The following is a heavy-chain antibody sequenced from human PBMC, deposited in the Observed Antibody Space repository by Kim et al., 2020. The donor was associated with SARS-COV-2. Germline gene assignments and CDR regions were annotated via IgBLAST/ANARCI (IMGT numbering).Heavy chain of an antibody. V-gene: IGHV3-66*01. CDR2: IYSGGST. CDR1: GFTVSSNY. CDR3: AREIVGATYYYYGMDV. D-gene: IGHD1-26*01. J-gene: IGHJ6*02. Sequence: GGSLRLSCAASGFTVSSNYMSWVRQAPGKGLEWVSIIYSGGSTYYADSVKGRFTNSRDNSKNTLYLQMNSLRAEDTAVYYCAREIVGATYYYYGMDVWGQGTTVTVSS.